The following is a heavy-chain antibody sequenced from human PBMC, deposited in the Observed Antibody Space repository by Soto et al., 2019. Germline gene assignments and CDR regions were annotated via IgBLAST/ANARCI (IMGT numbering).Heavy chain of an antibody. J-gene: IGHJ5*02. CDR1: GGTFSRYA. CDR2: IIPIFGTA. Sequence: ASVKVSCKASGGTFSRYAMSWVRQAPVRVLEWMVGIIPIFGTANYAQKFQGRVTITADESTSTAYMELSSLRFEDTAVYYCARAIVGHTTTGSLDTWGQGTPVTVSS. D-gene: IGHD1-26*01. V-gene: IGHV1-69*13. CDR3: ARAIVGHTTTGSLDT.